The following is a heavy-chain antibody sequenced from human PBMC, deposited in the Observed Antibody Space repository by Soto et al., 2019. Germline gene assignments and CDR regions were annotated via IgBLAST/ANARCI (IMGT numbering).Heavy chain of an antibody. Sequence: SETLSLTCSVSGGSISSFSYYWGWIRQSPGKGLEWIGSIYYSESTYYNPSLKSRVTISVDTSKNQFSLKLSSVTAADTAVYYCARHQGLAVVAGTFDYRGQGTLVTVSS. CDR3: ARHQGLAVVAGTFDY. D-gene: IGHD6-19*01. V-gene: IGHV4-39*01. CDR2: IYYSEST. CDR1: GGSISSFSYY. J-gene: IGHJ4*02.